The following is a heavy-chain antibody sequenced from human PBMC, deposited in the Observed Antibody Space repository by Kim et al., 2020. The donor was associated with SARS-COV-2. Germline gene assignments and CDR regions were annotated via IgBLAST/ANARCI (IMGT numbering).Heavy chain of an antibody. CDR3: ARAATTPYYYHGVDV. J-gene: IGHJ6*02. Sequence: SVKVSCKASGGTFSSYAITWVRQAPGQGLEWMGGIIPIFGTANYAHKFQGRVTITADKSTSTAYMELSSLRYADTAVYYCARAATTPYYYHGVDVWGQGTTVTVSS. CDR1: GGTFSSYA. CDR2: IIPIFGTA. D-gene: IGHD4-4*01. V-gene: IGHV1-69*06.